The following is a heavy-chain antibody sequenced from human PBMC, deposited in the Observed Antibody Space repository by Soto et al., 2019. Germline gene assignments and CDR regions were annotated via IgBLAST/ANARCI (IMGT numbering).Heavy chain of an antibody. V-gene: IGHV3-33*08. CDR2: IGHDRNLT. CDR3: ARDGSMTISGRDDN. J-gene: IGHJ4*02. D-gene: IGHD3-3*01. CDR1: GFTFRNYA. Sequence: QVQLVESGGGVVQPGRSLRLSCVASGFTFRNYAMFWVRQPPGKGLEWVAYIGHDRNLTLYADSVKGRFTISRDNSKNTVDLQMSRLRLDDTGSYYCARDGSMTISGRDDNWGQGTLVTVS.